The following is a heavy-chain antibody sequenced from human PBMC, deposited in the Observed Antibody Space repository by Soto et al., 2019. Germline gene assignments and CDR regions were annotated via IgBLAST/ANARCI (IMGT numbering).Heavy chain of an antibody. CDR3: ARQGEVLDF. CDR1: GYSFTSYW. J-gene: IGHJ4*02. V-gene: IGHV5-51*01. D-gene: IGHD2-8*02. Sequence: GEPLKISCKGSGYSFTSYWIGWVRQMPGKGLEWMGIIYPGDSNTRYSPSFQGQVTFSAEKSTSTAYLQWSSLKASDTAMYYCARQGEVLDFWGQGTLVTVSS. CDR2: IYPGDSNT.